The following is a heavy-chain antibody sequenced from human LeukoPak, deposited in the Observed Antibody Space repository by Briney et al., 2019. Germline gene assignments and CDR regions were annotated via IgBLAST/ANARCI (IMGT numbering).Heavy chain of an antibody. J-gene: IGHJ4*02. CDR3: ARDAGEYYYDSSGYWFDY. D-gene: IGHD3-22*01. Sequence: PGGSLRLSCAASGFTFSSYWMHWVRQAPGKELVWVSRINSDGSSTSYADSVKGRFTISRDNAKNTLYLQMNSLRAEDTAVYYCARDAGEYYYDSSGYWFDYWGQGTLVTVSS. CDR1: GFTFSSYW. CDR2: INSDGSST. V-gene: IGHV3-74*01.